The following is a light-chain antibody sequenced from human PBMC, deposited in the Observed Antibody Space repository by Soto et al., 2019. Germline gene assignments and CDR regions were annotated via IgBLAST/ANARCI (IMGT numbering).Light chain of an antibody. J-gene: IGLJ1*01. CDR3: SSYTSSSSYV. Sequence: QSVLTQPASVSGSPGQSITISCTGTSSDVGGYNYVSWYQQLPGKAPKLMIYEVSHRPSGVSNRFSGSKSGNTASLTISGLQAEDEADYYCSSYTSSSSYVFGTGTKVTV. V-gene: IGLV2-14*01. CDR1: SSDVGGYNY. CDR2: EVS.